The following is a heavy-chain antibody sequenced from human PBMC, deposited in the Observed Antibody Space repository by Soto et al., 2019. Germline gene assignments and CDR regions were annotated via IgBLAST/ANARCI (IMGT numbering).Heavy chain of an antibody. Sequence: GASVKVSCKASGYTFTSYGISWVRQAPGQGLEWMGWISAYSGNTNYAQKLQGRVTMTTDTSTGTAYMELRSLRYDDTAVYYCARDLREYDFSSAPPPTKYGMDVWGRGTTVTVSS. CDR3: ARDLREYDFSSAPPPTKYGMDV. J-gene: IGHJ6*02. CDR2: ISAYSGNT. V-gene: IGHV1-18*04. CDR1: GYTFTSYG. D-gene: IGHD3-3*01.